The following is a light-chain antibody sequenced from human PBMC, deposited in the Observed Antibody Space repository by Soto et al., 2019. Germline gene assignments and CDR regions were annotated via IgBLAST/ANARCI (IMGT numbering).Light chain of an antibody. V-gene: IGKV3-20*01. CDR1: QSVSNNY. CDR3: QQYGRSPPYT. Sequence: EIVLTQSPGTLCLSPGERATLSCRASQSVSNNYLAWYQQKPGQAPRLLIYGASSRATGIPDRFSGSGSGTDFTLTISRLEPEDFAVYYCQQYGRSPPYTFGPGTKVDIK. CDR2: GAS. J-gene: IGKJ3*01.